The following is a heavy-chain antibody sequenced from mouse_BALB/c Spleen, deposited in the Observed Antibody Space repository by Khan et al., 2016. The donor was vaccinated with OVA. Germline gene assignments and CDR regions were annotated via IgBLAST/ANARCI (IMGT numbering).Heavy chain of an antibody. Sequence: QVQLQQPGAELVRPGTSVKLSCKASGYTFTNYWINWVRQRPGQGLEWIGNIYPSDSYTNYNQNFKDKATLTVDKSSSTAYMQLSSPTSEDSAVYYCSREVGTMDYWGHGTLVTVSA. J-gene: IGHJ3*01. CDR3: SREVGTMDY. V-gene: IGHV1-69*02. D-gene: IGHD2-3*01. CDR1: GYTFTNYW. CDR2: IYPSDSYT.